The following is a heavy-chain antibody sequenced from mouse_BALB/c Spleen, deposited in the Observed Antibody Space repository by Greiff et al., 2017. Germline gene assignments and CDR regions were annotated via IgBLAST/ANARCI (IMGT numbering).Heavy chain of an antibody. D-gene: IGHD1-1*02. CDR2: IYPYNGGT. CDR1: GYTFTDYN. Sequence: EVQLQQSGPELVKPGASVKISCKASGYTFTDYNMHWVKQSHGKSLEWIGYIYPYNGGTGYNQKFKSKATLTVDNSSSTAYMELRSLTSEDSAVYYCARWGGNPYYAMDYWGQGTSVTVSS. J-gene: IGHJ4*01. CDR3: ARWGGNPYYAMDY. V-gene: IGHV1S29*02.